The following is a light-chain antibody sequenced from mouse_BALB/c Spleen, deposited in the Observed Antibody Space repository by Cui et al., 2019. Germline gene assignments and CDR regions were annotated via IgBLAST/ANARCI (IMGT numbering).Light chain of an antibody. V-gene: IGKV12-44*01. CDR1: ENIYSY. CDR2: NAK. J-gene: IGKJ5*01. Sequence: DIQMTQSPASLSASVGVTVTITCRASENIYSYLAWYQQKQGKSPQLLVYNAKTLAEGVPSRFSGSGAGKQFSLKINSLQPEDFGSYYCQHHYGTPLTFGAGTKLELK. CDR3: QHHYGTPLT.